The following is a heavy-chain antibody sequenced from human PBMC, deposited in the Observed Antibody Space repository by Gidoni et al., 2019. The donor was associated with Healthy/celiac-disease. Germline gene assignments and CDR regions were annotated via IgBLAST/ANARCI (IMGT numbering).Heavy chain of an antibody. V-gene: IGHV3-23*01. CDR3: AKDYENSSSWYPKGWFDP. D-gene: IGHD6-13*01. CDR1: GFTFSSYA. CDR2: ISGSGGST. Sequence: EVQLLESGGGLVQPGGSLRLSCAASGFTFSSYAMSWVRQAPGKGLEWVSAISGSGGSTYYADSVKGRFTISRDNSKNTLYLQMNSLRAEDTAVYYCAKDYENSSSWYPKGWFDPWGQGTLVTVSS. J-gene: IGHJ5*02.